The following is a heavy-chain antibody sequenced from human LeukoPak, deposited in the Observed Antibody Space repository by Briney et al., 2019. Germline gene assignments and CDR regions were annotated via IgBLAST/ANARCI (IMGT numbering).Heavy chain of an antibody. CDR2: INPNSGGT. Sequence: ASVKVSCKASGYTFTTYYMHWVRQAPGQGLEWMGWINPNSGGTNYAQKFQGRATMTRDTSISTAYMELSRLRSDDTAVYYCATGLEWLVPHNWFDPWGQGTLVTVSS. J-gene: IGHJ5*02. V-gene: IGHV1-2*02. CDR1: GYTFTTYY. CDR3: ATGLEWLVPHNWFDP. D-gene: IGHD6-19*01.